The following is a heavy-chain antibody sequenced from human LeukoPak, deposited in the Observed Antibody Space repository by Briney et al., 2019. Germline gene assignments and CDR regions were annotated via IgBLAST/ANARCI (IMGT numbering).Heavy chain of an antibody. J-gene: IGHJ5*02. V-gene: IGHV1-69*05. CDR1: GGTFSSYA. Sequence: SVKVSCKASGGTFSSYAISWVRQAPGQGLEWMGRIIPIFGTANYAQKFQGRGTITTDESTSTAYMELSSLRSEDTAVYYYARDGYSYDGWFDPWGQGTLVTVSS. D-gene: IGHD5-18*01. CDR2: IIPIFGTA. CDR3: ARDGYSYDGWFDP.